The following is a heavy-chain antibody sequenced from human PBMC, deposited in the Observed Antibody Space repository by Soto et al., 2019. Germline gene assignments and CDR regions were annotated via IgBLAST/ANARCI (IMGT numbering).Heavy chain of an antibody. CDR3: ARLYISSSGGPLHPQSYGMDV. V-gene: IGHV1-69*02. Sequence: QVQLVQSGAEVKKPGSSVKVSCKASGGTFSSSTISWVRQSPGQWPEWMGRIIPILGIANYAQKCQGRVTITADKATSTAYMELSSLRSEDTAVYYCARLYISSSGGPLHPQSYGMDVWGQGTTVTVSS. J-gene: IGHJ6*02. CDR2: IIPILGIA. D-gene: IGHD6-6*01. CDR1: GGTFSSST.